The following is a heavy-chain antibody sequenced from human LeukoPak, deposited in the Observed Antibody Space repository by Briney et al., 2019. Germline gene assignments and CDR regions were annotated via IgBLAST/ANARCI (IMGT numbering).Heavy chain of an antibody. V-gene: IGHV1-8*01. CDR2: MNPNSGNT. J-gene: IGHJ4*02. CDR1: GYTFTSYD. D-gene: IGHD3-10*01. Sequence: GASVKVSCKASGYTFTSYDINWVRQATGQGLEWMGWMNPNSGNTGYAQKFQGRVTITRDTSASTAYMELSSLRSEDTAVYYCARVVSLLWFGEYHDYWGQGTLVTVSS. CDR3: ARVVSLLWFGEYHDY.